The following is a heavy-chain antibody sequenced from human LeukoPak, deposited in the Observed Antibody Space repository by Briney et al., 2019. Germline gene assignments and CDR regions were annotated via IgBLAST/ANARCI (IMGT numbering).Heavy chain of an antibody. J-gene: IGHJ6*03. CDR3: ARCASSWLDYYYMDV. Sequence: GGSLRLSCAASGFTFSTYAMSWVRQAPGKGLEWVSSISSSSSYIYYADSVKGRFTIPRDNAKNSLYLQMNSLRAEDTAVYYCARCASSWLDYYYMDVWGKGTTVTISS. V-gene: IGHV3-21*01. D-gene: IGHD6-13*01. CDR1: GFTFSTYA. CDR2: ISSSSSYI.